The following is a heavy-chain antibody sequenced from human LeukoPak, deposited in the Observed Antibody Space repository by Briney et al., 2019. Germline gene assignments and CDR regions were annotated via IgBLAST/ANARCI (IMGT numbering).Heavy chain of an antibody. CDR2: ISAYNGNT. Sequence: ASEKVSCKASGYTLTSYGISWVRQAPGQGLEWMGWISAYNGNTNYAQNLQGRVTMTTDTSTNTAYMELRSLRSDDTAVYYCASLVGATPFDHWGQGTLVTVSS. V-gene: IGHV1-18*01. D-gene: IGHD1-26*01. J-gene: IGHJ4*02. CDR3: ASLVGATPFDH. CDR1: GYTLTSYG.